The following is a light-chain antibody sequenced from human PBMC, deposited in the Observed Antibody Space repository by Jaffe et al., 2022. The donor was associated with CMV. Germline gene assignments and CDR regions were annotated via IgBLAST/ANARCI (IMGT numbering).Light chain of an antibody. J-gene: IGLJ1*01. V-gene: IGLV2-14*03. Sequence: QSALTQPASVSGSPGQSITISCTGTSSDVGGYNYVSWYQQHPGKAPKLMIYDVSERPSGVSNRFSGSKSGNTASLTISGLQAEDEADYHCSSYTSSSTYVFGTGTKVTVL. CDR2: DVS. CDR1: SSDVGGYNY. CDR3: SSYTSSSTYV.